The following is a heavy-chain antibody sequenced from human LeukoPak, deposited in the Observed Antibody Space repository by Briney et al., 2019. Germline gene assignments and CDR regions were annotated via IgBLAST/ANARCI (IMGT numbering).Heavy chain of an antibody. J-gene: IGHJ4*02. Sequence: ASVKVSCKASGYTFTSYDINWVRQATGQGLEWMGWMNPNSGNTGYAQKFQGRVTMTRNTSISTAYMELSSLRSEDTAVYYCARDTYQMDGYNLTPDYWGQGTLVTVSS. CDR3: ARDTYQMDGYNLTPDY. CDR1: GYTFTSYD. V-gene: IGHV1-8*01. CDR2: MNPNSGNT. D-gene: IGHD5-24*01.